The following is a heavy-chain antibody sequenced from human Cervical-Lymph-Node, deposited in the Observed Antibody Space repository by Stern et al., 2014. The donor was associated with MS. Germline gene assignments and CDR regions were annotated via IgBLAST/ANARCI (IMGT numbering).Heavy chain of an antibody. CDR1: GFKFSIYW. CDR2: IYPGDSET. D-gene: IGHD1-14*01. CDR3: ARQTTAWASDV. J-gene: IGHJ4*02. Sequence: QLVQSGAELIRSGEALKISCKGPGFKFSIYWIAWVRQMPGKGLEWMGIIYPGDSETRYSPSFQGQVTMSADKSTSTAYLQWSSLNASDTAMYFCARQTTAWASDVWGQGTLVTVSS. V-gene: IGHV5-51*01.